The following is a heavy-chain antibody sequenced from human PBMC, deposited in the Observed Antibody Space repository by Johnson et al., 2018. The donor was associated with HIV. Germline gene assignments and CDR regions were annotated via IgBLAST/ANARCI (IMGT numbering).Heavy chain of an antibody. Sequence: QVQLVESGGGVVQPGRSLRLSCAASGFTFSSYAMHWVRQAPGKGLEWVAVISYDGRNKYYADSVKVRFTISRDNSKHTLYLQMNSLRAEDTAVYYCARERRPWGPDAFDIWGQGTMVTVSS. CDR2: ISYDGRNK. CDR1: GFTFSSYA. D-gene: IGHD3-16*01. V-gene: IGHV3-30-3*01. J-gene: IGHJ3*02. CDR3: ARERRPWGPDAFDI.